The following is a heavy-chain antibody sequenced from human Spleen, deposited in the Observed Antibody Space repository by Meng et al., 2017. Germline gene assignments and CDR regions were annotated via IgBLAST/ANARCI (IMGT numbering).Heavy chain of an antibody. CDR1: GGSFSGYY. V-gene: IGHV4-34*01. J-gene: IGHJ4*02. CDR2: INHSGST. CDR3: AVKDYTFWSGYSSYY. Sequence: QVQLQQWGAGLLKPSETLSLTCAVYGGSFSGYYWSWIRQPPGKGLEWIGEINHSGSTNYNPSLKSRVTISVDTSKNQFSLKLSSVTAADTAIYYCAVKDYTFWSGYSSYYWGQGTLVTVSS. D-gene: IGHD3-3*01.